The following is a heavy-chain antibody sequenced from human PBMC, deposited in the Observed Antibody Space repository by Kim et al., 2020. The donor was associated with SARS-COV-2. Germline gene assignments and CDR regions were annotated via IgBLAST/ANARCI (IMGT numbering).Heavy chain of an antibody. Sequence: NTNYAQKLQGRVTMTTEPSTSTAYMELRSLRSDDTAVYYCARGGGNYFYWGQGTLVTVSS. V-gene: IGHV1-18*01. J-gene: IGHJ4*02. CDR2: NT. CDR3: ARGGGNYFY. D-gene: IGHD1-26*01.